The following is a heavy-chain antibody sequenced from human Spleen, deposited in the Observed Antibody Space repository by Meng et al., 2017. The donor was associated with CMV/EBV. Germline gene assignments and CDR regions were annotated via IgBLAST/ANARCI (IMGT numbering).Heavy chain of an antibody. D-gene: IGHD6-6*01. V-gene: IGHV3-NL1*01. CDR3: AKGYGIAARPPY. CDR1: GFTFGRYA. Sequence: GESLKISCVASGFTFGRYAMHWVRQSPGKGLEWVSVIYSGGSTYYADSVKGRFTISRDNSKNTLYLQMNSLRAEDTAVYYCAKGYGIAARPPYWGQGTLVTVSS. J-gene: IGHJ4*02. CDR2: IYSGGST.